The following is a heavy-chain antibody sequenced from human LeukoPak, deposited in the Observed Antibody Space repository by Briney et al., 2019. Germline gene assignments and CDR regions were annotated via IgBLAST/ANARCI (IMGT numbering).Heavy chain of an antibody. J-gene: IGHJ4*02. CDR1: GFTFSSYA. Sequence: PGGSLRLSCAASGFTFSSYAMHWVRQAPGKGLEWVAVISYDGSNKYYADSVKGRFTISRGNSKNTLYLQMNSLRAEDTAVYYCAREEWEAFDYWGQGTLVTVSS. D-gene: IGHD1-26*01. CDR3: AREEWEAFDY. V-gene: IGHV3-30*04. CDR2: ISYDGSNK.